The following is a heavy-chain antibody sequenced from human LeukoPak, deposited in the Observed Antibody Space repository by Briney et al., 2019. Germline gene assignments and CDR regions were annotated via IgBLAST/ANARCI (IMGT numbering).Heavy chain of an antibody. Sequence: SVKVSCKASGGTFSSYAISWVRQAPGQGLEWMGGIIPIFGTANYAQKFQGRVTITADESTSTAYMELSSLRSEDTAVYYCARGSRLRGYYYYYMDVWGKGTTVTVSS. CDR3: ARGSRLRGYYYYYMDV. D-gene: IGHD5-12*01. CDR1: GGTFSSYA. J-gene: IGHJ6*03. CDR2: IIPIFGTA. V-gene: IGHV1-69*13.